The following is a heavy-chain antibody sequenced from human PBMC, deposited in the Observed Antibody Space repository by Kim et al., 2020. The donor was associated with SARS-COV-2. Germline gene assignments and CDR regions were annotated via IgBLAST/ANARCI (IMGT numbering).Heavy chain of an antibody. CDR3: SKELRLTTETTVWDFFNS. Sequence: GGSLRLSCVASGFPFTTYTKNWVRQAPGKGLEWVSVISGSGRSTYYADSVTGRCTVSRDHSKNTLYLQMKSLRVEDTAVYYCSKELRLTTETTVWDFFNSWGQGTLVTVSS. V-gene: IGHV3-23*01. J-gene: IGHJ5*02. CDR1: GFPFTTYT. D-gene: IGHD4-17*01. CDR2: ISGSGRST.